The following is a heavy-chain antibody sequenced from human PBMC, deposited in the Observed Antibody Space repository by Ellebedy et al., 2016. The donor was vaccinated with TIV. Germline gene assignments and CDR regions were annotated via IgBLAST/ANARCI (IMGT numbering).Heavy chain of an antibody. J-gene: IGHJ6*02. CDR1: GFSASG. Sequence: GESLKISCAASGFSASGMHWVRQAPGKGLDWVAFIRSDGSKKYYAASVTGRFTISRDSSKNTLYLQMNSLKPEETAVYYCVKGAYPVPTVMAVWGQGTTVIVSS. D-gene: IGHD3-16*01. CDR3: VKGAYPVPTVMAV. V-gene: IGHV3-30*02. CDR2: IRSDGSKK.